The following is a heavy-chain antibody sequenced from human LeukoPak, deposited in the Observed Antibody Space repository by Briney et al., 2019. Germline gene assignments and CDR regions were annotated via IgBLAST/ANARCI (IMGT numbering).Heavy chain of an antibody. CDR2: INPSGGST. V-gene: IGHV1-46*01. Sequence: ASVKVSCKASGYTFTSYYMHWVRQAPEQGLEWMGIINPSGGSTSYAQKFQGRVTMTRDTSTSTVYMELSSLRSEDTAVYYCARDRPPIVVVPAAGGRWFDPWGQGTLVTVSS. CDR1: GYTFTSYY. J-gene: IGHJ5*02. D-gene: IGHD2-2*01. CDR3: ARDRPPIVVVPAAGGRWFDP.